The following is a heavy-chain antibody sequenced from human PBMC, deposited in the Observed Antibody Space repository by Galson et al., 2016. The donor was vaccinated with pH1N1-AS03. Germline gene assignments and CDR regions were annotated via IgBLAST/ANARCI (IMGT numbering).Heavy chain of an antibody. Sequence: SLRLSCAASGFTFSSYGMHWVRQTPGKGLEWVAVIWYDGSNKYYADSVKGRFTISGDNSKNTLYLQMSSLRAEDAAVYYCARGQGYNSGYFDTDYWGRGTLVTVSS. CDR2: IWYDGSNK. J-gene: IGHJ4*02. CDR1: GFTFSSYG. D-gene: IGHD3-22*01. V-gene: IGHV3-33*01. CDR3: ARGQGYNSGYFDTDY.